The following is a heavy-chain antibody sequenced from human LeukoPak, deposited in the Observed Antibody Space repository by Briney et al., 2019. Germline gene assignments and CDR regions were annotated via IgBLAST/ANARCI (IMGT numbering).Heavy chain of an antibody. D-gene: IGHD6-19*01. V-gene: IGHV3-9*03. J-gene: IGHJ3*02. Sequence: GGSLRLSCAPSGFTFDDYAMHWVRQAPGKGLEWVSGNSWNSGSIGYADSVKGRFTISRDNAKNSLYLQMNSLRAEDMALYYCASEAGAHDAFDIWGQGTMVTVSS. CDR2: NSWNSGSI. CDR1: GFTFDDYA. CDR3: ASEAGAHDAFDI.